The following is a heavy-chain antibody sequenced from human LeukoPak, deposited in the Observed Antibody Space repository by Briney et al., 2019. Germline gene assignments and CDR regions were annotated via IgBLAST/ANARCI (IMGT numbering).Heavy chain of an antibody. D-gene: IGHD3-22*01. CDR1: GVTLSSYY. V-gene: IGHV4-34*08. CDR2: INHSGST. J-gene: IGHJ1*01. CDR3: AFSSAYNQH. Sequence: SETLSLTCAVYGVTLSSYYRSWIRQPPGKGLEWIGEINHSGSTDYNPSLKSRVTISVDTSKNQFSLKLSSVTAADTAVYYFAFSSAYNQHCGQGTLVTVSS.